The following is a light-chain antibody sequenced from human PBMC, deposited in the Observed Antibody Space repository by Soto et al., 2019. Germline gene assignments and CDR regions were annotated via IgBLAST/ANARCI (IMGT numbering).Light chain of an antibody. CDR1: QSVSSN. CDR3: QQYNNWPPRT. CDR2: GTS. Sequence: EIVMTQSPATLSVSPGERATLSCRASQSVSSNLAWYQQKPGQAPRLLIYGTSTRATGMPARFSGSGSGTEFTLTISSLQSEDFAVYYCQQYNNWPPRTFGQGTKLGIK. V-gene: IGKV3-15*01. J-gene: IGKJ2*01.